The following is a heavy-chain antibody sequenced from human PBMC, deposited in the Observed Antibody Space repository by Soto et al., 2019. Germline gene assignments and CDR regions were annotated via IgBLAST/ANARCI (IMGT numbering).Heavy chain of an antibody. CDR1: GYTFTSYG. V-gene: IGHV1-18*01. J-gene: IGHJ5*02. CDR2: ISAYNGNT. CDR3: ARYGQYQLFDP. Sequence: QVQLVQSGAEVKKPGASVKVSCKASGYTFTSYGISWVRQAPGQGLEGMGWISAYNGNTNYAQKLKGRVTMTTGTTTSTAYMELRSLSSGDTAVYYCARYGQYQLFDPWGQGTLVTVSS. D-gene: IGHD2-2*01.